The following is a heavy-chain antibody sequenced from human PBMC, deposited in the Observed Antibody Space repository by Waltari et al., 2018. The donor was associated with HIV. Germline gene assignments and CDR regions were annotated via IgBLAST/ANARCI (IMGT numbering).Heavy chain of an antibody. CDR1: GGSLTDSD. D-gene: IGHD3-10*01. J-gene: IGHJ5*02. CDR3: ARESRRRIRQGGINWFDP. V-gene: IGHV4-34*02. Sequence: QVRLQQWGAGQLKASETLSLTCAVYGGSLTDSDWGWIRQCPGRGLEWIAEINHSGRSDFKPSLKSRVTIAVDPAKNQFSLTLRSLTAADTGVYYCARESRRRIRQGGINWFDPWGQGTPVTVLS. CDR2: INHSGRS.